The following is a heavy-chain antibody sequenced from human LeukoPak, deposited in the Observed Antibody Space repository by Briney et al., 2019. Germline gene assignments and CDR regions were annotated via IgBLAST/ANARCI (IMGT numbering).Heavy chain of an antibody. V-gene: IGHV1-18*01. Sequence: ASVKVSCTASGYIFTSYGISWVRQAPGQGLEWMGWISAYNGNTNYSQKFQGRVTITRDTSASTAYMELSSLRSEDTAVYYCARNVVGAYAFDIWGQGTMVTVSS. D-gene: IGHD2-15*01. CDR1: GYIFTSYG. CDR2: ISAYNGNT. CDR3: ARNVVGAYAFDI. J-gene: IGHJ3*02.